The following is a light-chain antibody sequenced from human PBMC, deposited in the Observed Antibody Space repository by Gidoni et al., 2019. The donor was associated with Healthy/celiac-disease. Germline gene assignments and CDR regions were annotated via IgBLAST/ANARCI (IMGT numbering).Light chain of an antibody. CDR1: QSVRSSY. V-gene: IGKV3-20*01. CDR2: GAS. Sequence: IVLTQSPGTLSLSPGDRATLSCLASQSVRSSYLAWYQKKPGQAPMLLIYGASSRARGIPDRFSGSVSGTDFTLTISRLEAEDFAVYYWQQYGSSYTFGPGTKVDIK. CDR3: QQYGSSYT. J-gene: IGKJ3*01.